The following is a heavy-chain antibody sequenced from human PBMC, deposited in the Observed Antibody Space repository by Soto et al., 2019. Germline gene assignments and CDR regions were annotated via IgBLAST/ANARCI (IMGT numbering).Heavy chain of an antibody. J-gene: IGHJ4*02. CDR3: ARDNGYGHFDS. V-gene: IGHV4-31*03. Sequence: SETLSLTCTVSGASISSGRSYWSWVRQHPGKGLEWIGYMFYSGSTYYHPSLKSRVNISADTSKNQFSLRLTSVTPADTAVYYCARDNGYGHFDSWGQGTLVTVSS. D-gene: IGHD5-12*01. CDR1: GASISSGRSY. CDR2: MFYSGST.